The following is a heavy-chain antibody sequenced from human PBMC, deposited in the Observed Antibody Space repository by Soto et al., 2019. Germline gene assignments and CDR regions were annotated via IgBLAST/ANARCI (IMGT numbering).Heavy chain of an antibody. V-gene: IGHV3-64D*08. CDR3: VKALSARYNSAKAFDV. Sequence: GGSLRLSCSASGFSFSSYGMQWVRQAPGKGLEYVSAITSNGGSTYYPDSMNGRFTIFRDNSENTLYLQMSSLRVEDTAFYYCVKALSARYNSAKAFDVWGQGTMVTVSS. CDR1: GFSFSSYG. CDR2: ITSNGGST. D-gene: IGHD2-2*02. J-gene: IGHJ3*01.